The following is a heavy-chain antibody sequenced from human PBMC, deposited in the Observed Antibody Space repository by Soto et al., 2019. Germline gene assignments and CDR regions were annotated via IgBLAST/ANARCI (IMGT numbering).Heavy chain of an antibody. CDR1: GYTFTSYG. Sequence: QVQLVQSGAEVKKPGASVKVSCKASGYTFTSYGISWVRQATGQGLEWMGWISAYNGNTNYAQKLQGRVTMTTDTSPSTAYMELRSLRSDDTDVYYCTRSTIIAAAGTTYYYYYYYMDVWGKGTTVTVSS. J-gene: IGHJ6*03. D-gene: IGHD6-13*01. CDR2: ISAYNGNT. V-gene: IGHV1-18*01. CDR3: TRSTIIAAAGTTYYYYYYYMDV.